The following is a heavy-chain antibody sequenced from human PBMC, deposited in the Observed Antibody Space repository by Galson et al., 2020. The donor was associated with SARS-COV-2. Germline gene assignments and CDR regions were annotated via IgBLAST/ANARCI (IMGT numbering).Heavy chain of an antibody. CDR2: TYYRSKWYN. CDR1: GDIVTSNRDA. V-gene: IGHV6-1*01. Sequence: SETLSLTCAISGDIVTSNRDAWNWIRQSPSRGLEWMGRTYYRSKWYNHYTVSVKGRITINPDTSKNQFSLQLHSVTPEDTAVYFCARGDGAVAGEYYFYYWGQATLVTVSS. J-gene: IGHJ4*02. D-gene: IGHD6-19*01. CDR3: ARGDGAVAGEYYFYY.